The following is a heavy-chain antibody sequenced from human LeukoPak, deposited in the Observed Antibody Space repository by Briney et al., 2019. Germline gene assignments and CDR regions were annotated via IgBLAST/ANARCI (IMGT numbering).Heavy chain of an antibody. D-gene: IGHD2-2*01. J-gene: IGHJ4*02. CDR1: GGSISSSSYY. CDR2: IYYSGST. CDR3: ASDQLLLYALDY. V-gene: IGHV4-39*01. Sequence: SETLSLTCTVSGGSISSSSYYWGWIRQPPGKGLEWIGCIYYSGSTYYNPSLKSRVTISVDTSKNQFSLKLSSVTAADTAVYYCASDQLLLYALDYWGQGTLVTVSS.